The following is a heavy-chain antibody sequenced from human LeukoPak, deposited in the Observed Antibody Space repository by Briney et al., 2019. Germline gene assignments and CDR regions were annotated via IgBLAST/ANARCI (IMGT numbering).Heavy chain of an antibody. CDR3: ARDLSPRFGPDAFDI. CDR2: ISAYNGNT. V-gene: IGHV1-18*01. D-gene: IGHD3-10*01. J-gene: IGHJ3*02. CDR1: GYTFTSYG. Sequence: RASVKVSCKASGYTFTSYGISLVRQALGQGLEWMRCISAYNGNTNYAQKLQGRLTRPTNTATRTAYMELRSMRSDDTAVYFCARDLSPRFGPDAFDIWGQGTMVTVSS.